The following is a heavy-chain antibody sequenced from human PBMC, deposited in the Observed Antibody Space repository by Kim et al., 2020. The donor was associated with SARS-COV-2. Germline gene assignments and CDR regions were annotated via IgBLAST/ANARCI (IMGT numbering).Heavy chain of an antibody. Sequence: SETLSLTCTVSGGSISSYYWSWIRQPPGKGLEWIGYIYYSGSTNYNPSLKSRVTISVDTSKNQFSLKLSSVTATDTAVYYCARQGSYGYYNFDYWGQGTLVTVSS. CDR3: ARQGSYGYYNFDY. V-gene: IGHV4-59*13. J-gene: IGHJ4*02. D-gene: IGHD5-18*01. CDR1: GGSISSYY. CDR2: IYYSGST.